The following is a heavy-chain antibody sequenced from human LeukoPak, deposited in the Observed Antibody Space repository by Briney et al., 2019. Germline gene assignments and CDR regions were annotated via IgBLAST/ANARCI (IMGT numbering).Heavy chain of an antibody. V-gene: IGHV1-2*02. CDR1: GYTFTGYY. D-gene: IGHD1-1*01. Sequence: ASVKVSCKASGYTFTGYYMHWVRQAPGQGLEWMGWINPNSGGTNYAQKFQGRVTITRNTSISTAYMELSSLRSEDTAVYYCAAGASWFDPWGQGTLVTVSS. CDR2: INPNSGGT. CDR3: AAGASWFDP. J-gene: IGHJ5*02.